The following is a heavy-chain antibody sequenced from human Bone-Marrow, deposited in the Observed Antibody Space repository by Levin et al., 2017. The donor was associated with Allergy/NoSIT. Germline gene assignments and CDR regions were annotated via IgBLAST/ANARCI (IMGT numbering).Heavy chain of an antibody. J-gene: IGHJ6*02. V-gene: IGHV4-59*01. CDR1: GGSISGYY. Sequence: SETLSLTCTVSGGSISGYYWSWIRQPPGRRLEWLGYIFYSGSTNYNPSLKSRVTISVDASKNQFSLRPSSVTAADTAVYYCARYNFEYTSTSYSYYAMDVWGQGTTVSVSS. D-gene: IGHD6-6*01. CDR2: IFYSGST. CDR3: ARYNFEYTSTSYSYYAMDV.